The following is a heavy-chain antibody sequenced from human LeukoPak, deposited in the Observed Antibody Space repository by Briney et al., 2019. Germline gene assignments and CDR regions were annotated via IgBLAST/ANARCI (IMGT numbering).Heavy chain of an antibody. D-gene: IGHD1-26*01. J-gene: IGHJ4*02. CDR1: GGSISSYY. CDR3: ASRIIVGAGYYFDY. V-gene: IGHV4-59*08. Sequence: SETLSLTCTVSGGSISSYYWSWIRQPPGKGLEWIGYICYSGSTNYNPSLKSRVAISVDTSKNQFSLKLSSVTAADTAVYYCASRIIVGAGYYFDYWGQGTLVTVSS. CDR2: ICYSGST.